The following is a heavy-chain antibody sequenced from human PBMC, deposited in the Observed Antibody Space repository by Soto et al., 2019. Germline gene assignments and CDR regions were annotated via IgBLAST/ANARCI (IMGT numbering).Heavy chain of an antibody. V-gene: IGHV1-69*02. Sequence: QVQLVQSGAEVKKPGSSVKVFCKASGGTFSSYTISWVRQAPGQGLEWMGRIIPILGIANYAQKFQGRVTITADKSTSTAYMELSSLRSEDTAVYYCASNSGYDFLPFPFDYWGQGTLVTVSS. CDR1: GGTFSSYT. J-gene: IGHJ4*02. CDR2: IIPILGIA. D-gene: IGHD5-12*01. CDR3: ASNSGYDFLPFPFDY.